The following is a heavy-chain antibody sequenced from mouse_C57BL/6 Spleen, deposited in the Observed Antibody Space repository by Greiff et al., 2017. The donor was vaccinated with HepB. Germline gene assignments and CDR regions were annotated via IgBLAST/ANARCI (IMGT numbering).Heavy chain of an antibody. CDR2: ISNGGGST. CDR1: GFTFSDYY. J-gene: IGHJ1*03. CDR3: ARDLGHWYFDV. V-gene: IGHV5-12*01. Sequence: EVKLMESGGGLVQPGGSLKLSCAASGFTFSDYYMYWVRQTPEKRLEWVAYISNGGGSTYYPDTVKGRFTISRDNAKNTLYLQMSRLKSEDTAMDYGARDLGHWYFDVWGTGTTVTVSS.